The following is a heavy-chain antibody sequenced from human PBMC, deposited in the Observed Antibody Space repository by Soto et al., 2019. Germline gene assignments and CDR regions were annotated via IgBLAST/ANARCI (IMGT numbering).Heavy chain of an antibody. CDR1: NGSFMGYY. Sequence: QVQLHQWGAGLLKPSEILSLTCAVYNGSFMGYYWTWVSQPPGRGLEWIGEINHVGSPNYNPSIKSRVAISIDTSKQQSSLRLNSLTAADTAVYYCASLSGGRFLDKGDYWGQGIQVTVSS. J-gene: IGHJ4*02. V-gene: IGHV4-34*01. D-gene: IGHD3-3*01. CDR3: ASLSGGRFLDKGDY. CDR2: INHVGSP.